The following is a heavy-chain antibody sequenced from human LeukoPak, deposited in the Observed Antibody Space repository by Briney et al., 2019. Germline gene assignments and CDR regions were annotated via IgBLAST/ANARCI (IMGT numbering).Heavy chain of an antibody. D-gene: IGHD2-15*01. J-gene: IGHJ4*02. Sequence: PGGSLRLSCAASGFTVSNNYMSWVRQAPGKGLEWVSVIYSGGSTYYADSVKGRFTISRDNSKNTLYLQMNSLRAEDTAVYYCARGDCSGGSCYLSLTTIDYWGQGTLVTVSS. CDR3: ARGDCSGGSCYLSLTTIDY. V-gene: IGHV3-66*01. CDR1: GFTVSNNY. CDR2: IYSGGST.